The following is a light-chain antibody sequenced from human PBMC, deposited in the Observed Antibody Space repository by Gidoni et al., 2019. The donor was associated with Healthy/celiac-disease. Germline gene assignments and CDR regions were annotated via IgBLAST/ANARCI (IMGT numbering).Light chain of an antibody. CDR2: DTS. Sequence: QAVVTQELSLTVSPGGTVTPTCGPSTGTVTSGHYPYWFQQKPGQAPRTLIYDTSNKHSWTPARFSGSLLRGKAALTLAGAQPEDEAEYYCLLSYSSAHVVFGGGTKLTVL. CDR1: TGTVTSGHY. J-gene: IGLJ2*01. CDR3: LLSYSSAHVV. V-gene: IGLV7-46*01.